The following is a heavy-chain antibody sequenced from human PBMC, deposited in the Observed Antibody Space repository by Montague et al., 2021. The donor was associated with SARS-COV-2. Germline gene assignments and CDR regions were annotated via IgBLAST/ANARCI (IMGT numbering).Heavy chain of an antibody. CDR3: ARLGDGVVPSTILGVGPYYTYSYMDV. D-gene: IGHD3-10*01. CDR1: GGSFSTYL. CDR2: VHHCLST. Sequence: SETLSLTCASPGGSFSTYLSHSSRQPPGSGLELIWVVHHCLSTNYNPSLTSRVTISADTSKHQFSLKLTSVAAADTAVYYCARLGDGVVPSTILGVGPYYTYSYMDVLGKGTAVTVSS. V-gene: IGHV4-34*01. J-gene: IGHJ6*03.